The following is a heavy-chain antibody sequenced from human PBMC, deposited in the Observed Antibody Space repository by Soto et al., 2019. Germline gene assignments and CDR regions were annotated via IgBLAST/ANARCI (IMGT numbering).Heavy chain of an antibody. J-gene: IGHJ4*02. CDR1: GFIFSNYV. CDR2: MSYDGTTK. CDR3: AREVLWYRYFDY. V-gene: IGHV3-30-3*01. D-gene: IGHD3-10*01. Sequence: QVQLVESGGGVVQPGRSLRLSCAASGFIFSNYVMYWVRQAPGKGLEWVAFMSYDGTTKSYADSVKGRFTISRDNSQNTLYLQMNSLRPEDTGVYYCAREVLWYRYFDYWGQGNLVTVSS.